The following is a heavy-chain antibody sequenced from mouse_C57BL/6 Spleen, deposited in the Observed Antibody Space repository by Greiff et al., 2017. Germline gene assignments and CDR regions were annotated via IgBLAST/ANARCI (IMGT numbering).Heavy chain of an antibody. V-gene: IGHV3-6*01. CDR2: ISYDGSN. CDR1: GYSITSGYY. CDR3: ARGWLLRSYYFDY. Sequence: DVQLQESGPGLVKPSQSLSLTCSVTGYSITSGYYWNWIRQFPGNKLEWMGYISYDGSNNYNPSLKNRISITRDTSKNQFFLKLNSVTTEDTATYYCARGWLLRSYYFDYWGQGTTLTVSS. J-gene: IGHJ2*01. D-gene: IGHD2-3*01.